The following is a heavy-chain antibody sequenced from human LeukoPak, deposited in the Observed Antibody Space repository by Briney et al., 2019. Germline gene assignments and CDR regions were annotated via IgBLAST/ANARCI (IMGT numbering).Heavy chain of an antibody. J-gene: IGHJ4*02. V-gene: IGHV3-48*04. CDR3: ARGRCSLKSCSFDL. CDR2: ISSDGRTI. D-gene: IGHD2-2*01. Sequence: PGGSLRLSCAASGFTFSSYNMNWVRQAPGKGLEGVSYISSDGRTILNADSVKGRFTISKDNAEKSLFLQMDSLRVEDTAVYFCARGRCSLKSCSFDLWGQGALVTVSS. CDR1: GFTFSSYN.